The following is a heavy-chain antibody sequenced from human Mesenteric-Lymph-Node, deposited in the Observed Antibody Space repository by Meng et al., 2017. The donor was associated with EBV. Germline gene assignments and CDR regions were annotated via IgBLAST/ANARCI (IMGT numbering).Heavy chain of an antibody. V-gene: IGHV6-1*01. CDR1: GESVSSNNAA. CDR3: ARDAGGWTAAFDL. CDR2: TYYRSKWYN. Sequence: QVQLQQSGPGLVRPSQLPSLTCAISGESVSSNNAAWNWIRQSPTRGLEWLGRTYYRSKWYNDYAVALKSRITIKQDTSKNQCSLQLNSVTPEDTAMYYCARDAGGWTAAFDLWGQGTMVTVS. D-gene: IGHD3/OR15-3a*01. J-gene: IGHJ3*01.